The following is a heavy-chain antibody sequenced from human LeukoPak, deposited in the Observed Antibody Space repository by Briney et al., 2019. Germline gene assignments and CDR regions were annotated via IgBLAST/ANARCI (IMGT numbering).Heavy chain of an antibody. D-gene: IGHD1-26*01. CDR3: ARDLKSDSGSYSH. J-gene: IGHJ4*02. CDR1: GFIFDDYG. Sequence: TGGSLRLSCAASGFIFDDYGMSWVRQAPGKGLEWVSGINWNSGQTGYVDSVKGRFTISRDNAKNSLYLQMNSLRAEDTALYYCARDLKSDSGSYSHWGQGTLVTVSS. V-gene: IGHV3-20*04. CDR2: INWNSGQT.